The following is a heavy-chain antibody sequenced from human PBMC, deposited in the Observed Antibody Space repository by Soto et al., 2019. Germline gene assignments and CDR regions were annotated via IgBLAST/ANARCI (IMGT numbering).Heavy chain of an antibody. D-gene: IGHD3-22*01. CDR3: ARKDKSGYFNWFDP. J-gene: IGHJ5*02. CDR2: IFPSDSDT. V-gene: IGHV5-51*01. CDR1: GYKFTSSW. Sequence: GESLKISCRTSGYKFTSSWIAWVRQKPGKGLEWMGIIFPSDSDTRYSPSFQGQVTISADRSTSTVFLQWASLKASDTAVYFCARKDKSGYFNWFDPWGKGTLVTVS.